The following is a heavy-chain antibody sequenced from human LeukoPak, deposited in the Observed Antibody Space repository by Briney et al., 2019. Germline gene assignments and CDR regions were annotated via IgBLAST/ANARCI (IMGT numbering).Heavy chain of an antibody. CDR1: AGSISSTSYY. CDR3: AILGRAVAGTADY. CDR2: IYYSGST. J-gene: IGHJ4*02. Sequence: SETLSLTCTVSAGSISSTSYYWSWIRQPPGKGLEWIGYIYYSGSTNYNPSLKSRVTISVDTSKNQFSLKLSSVTAADTAVYYCAILGRAVAGTADYWGQGTLVTVSS. V-gene: IGHV4-61*05. D-gene: IGHD6-19*01.